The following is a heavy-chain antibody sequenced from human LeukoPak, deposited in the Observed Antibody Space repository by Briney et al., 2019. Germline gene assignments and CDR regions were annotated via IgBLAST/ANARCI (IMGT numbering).Heavy chain of an antibody. CDR1: GITLSNYG. V-gene: IGHV3-23*01. Sequence: PGGSLRLSCAVSGITLSNYGMSWVRKAPGKGLEWVAGMSGSGGGTNYADSVKGRFTVSRDNSKKTLYLKMKSLRAEDTAVYFCAKRGVVIRVILVGFYKEAYYFDSWGQGALVTVSS. CDR3: AKRGVVIRVILVGFYKEAYYFDS. CDR2: MSGSGGGT. J-gene: IGHJ4*02. D-gene: IGHD3-22*01.